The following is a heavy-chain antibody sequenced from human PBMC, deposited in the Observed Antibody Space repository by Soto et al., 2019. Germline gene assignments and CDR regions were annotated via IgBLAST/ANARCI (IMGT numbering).Heavy chain of an antibody. D-gene: IGHD1-26*01. CDR1: GFTFSNYW. Sequence: EVQLVESGGGLVQPGGSLRLSCATSGFTFSNYWMHWVRQAPGKGLMWVARITPDGSYTSYADSVKGRFTISRDNAKNTLYMQMNGLRAENTAIYYSARDLSIVDTTGDDFDYWGQGTRVAVSS. CDR2: ITPDGSYT. V-gene: IGHV3-74*01. J-gene: IGHJ4*02. CDR3: ARDLSIVDTTGDDFDY.